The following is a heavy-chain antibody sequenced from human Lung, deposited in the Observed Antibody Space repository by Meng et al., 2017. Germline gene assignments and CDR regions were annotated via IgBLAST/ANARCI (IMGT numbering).Heavy chain of an antibody. D-gene: IGHD2-21*02. V-gene: IGHV1-2*06. CDR3: ASYCGGDCYSSIHY. CDR2: INPNSGGT. J-gene: IGHJ4*02. Sequence: QVQLVQSGAEVKKPGALVKVPCKASGYTFTGYYMHWVRQAPGQGLEWMGRINPNSGGTNYAQKFQGRVTMTRDTSISTAYMELSRLRSDDTAVYYCASYCGGDCYSSIHYWGQGTLVTVSS. CDR1: GYTFTGYY.